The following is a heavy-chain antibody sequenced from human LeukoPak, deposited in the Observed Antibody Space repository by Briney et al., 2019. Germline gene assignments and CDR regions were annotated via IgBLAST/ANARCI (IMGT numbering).Heavy chain of an antibody. J-gene: IGHJ4*02. D-gene: IGHD2-21*01. CDR3: ARSGGLLKFDY. CDR1: EFTFSNYA. Sequence: PGGSLRLSCAASEFTFSNYALHWVRQAPGKGLQWVAVISYDGNTIHYADSVKGRFIISRDTSKNTLYLQMNSLRAEDTAVYYCARSGGLLKFDYWGQGTLVTVSS. CDR2: ISYDGNTI. V-gene: IGHV3-30-3*01.